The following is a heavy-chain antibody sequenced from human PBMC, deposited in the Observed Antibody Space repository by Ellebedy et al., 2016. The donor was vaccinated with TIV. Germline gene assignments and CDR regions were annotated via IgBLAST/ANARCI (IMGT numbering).Heavy chain of an antibody. CDR1: GDSFSSGNSY. V-gene: IGHV4-39*01. CDR3: ARSDRFLKQFDY. CDR2: ISYSGST. D-gene: IGHD3-3*01. J-gene: IGHJ4*02. Sequence: SETLSLXCTVSGDSFSSGNSYGAWIRQPPGKALEWIGSISYSGSTYYNPSLKSRVTISVDTSKNQFSLKLSSVTAADTAVYYCARSDRFLKQFDYWGQGTLVTVSS.